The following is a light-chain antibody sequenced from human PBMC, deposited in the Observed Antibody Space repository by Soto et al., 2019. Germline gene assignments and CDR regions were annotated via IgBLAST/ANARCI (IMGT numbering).Light chain of an antibody. CDR3: QQYGSSPYA. J-gene: IGKJ2*01. CDR2: DAS. Sequence: EIVLTQSPGTLSSSPGERATLSCRASQSVSSGYLAWYQQKPGQAPRLLIYDASSRATGIPDRFSGSGSGTDFTLTITRMATEASAVYYCQQYGSSPYAFGQGTKVDI. V-gene: IGKV3-20*01. CDR1: QSVSSGY.